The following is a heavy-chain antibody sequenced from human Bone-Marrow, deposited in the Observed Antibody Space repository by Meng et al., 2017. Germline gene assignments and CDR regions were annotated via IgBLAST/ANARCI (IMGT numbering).Heavy chain of an antibody. Sequence: SVKVSCKASGFTFTSSAMQWVRQARGQRLEWIGWIVVGSGNTNYAQKFQERVTITRDMSTSTAYMELSSLRSEDTAVYYCARDPFPWFGEPGDAEYFQHWGQGTLVTVSS. CDR1: GFTFTSSA. J-gene: IGHJ1*01. D-gene: IGHD3-10*01. V-gene: IGHV1-58*02. CDR2: IVVGSGNT. CDR3: ARDPFPWFGEPGDAEYFQH.